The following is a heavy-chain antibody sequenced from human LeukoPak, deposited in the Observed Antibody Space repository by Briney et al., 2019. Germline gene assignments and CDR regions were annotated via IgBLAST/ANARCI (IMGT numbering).Heavy chain of an antibody. D-gene: IGHD3-22*01. CDR1: GFTFSSYS. V-gene: IGHV3-21*04. CDR2: ISSSSSYI. CDR3: AKKGYYDGSGYYMYYFDH. J-gene: IGHJ4*02. Sequence: GGSLRLSCAASGFTFSSYSMNWVRQAPGKGLERVSSISSSSSYIYYADSVKGRFTISRDNAKNSLYLQMNSLRAEDTAVYYCAKKGYYDGSGYYMYYFDHWGQGTLVTVSS.